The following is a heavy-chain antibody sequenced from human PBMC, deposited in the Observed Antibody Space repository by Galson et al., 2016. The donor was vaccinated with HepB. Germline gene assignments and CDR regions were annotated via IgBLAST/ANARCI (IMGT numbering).Heavy chain of an antibody. CDR2: ISRSGESR. CDR1: GFTFRNYG. CDR3: VQGSTAPAV. J-gene: IGHJ6*04. V-gene: IGHV3-23*01. Sequence: SLRLSCAASGFTFRNYGMTWVRQAPGKGLEVVASISRSGESRDYADSVEGRMTISRDNSKNTLSLQMNSLTADDTAIYYCVQGSTAPAVWGKGTTVTVSS. D-gene: IGHD2-2*01.